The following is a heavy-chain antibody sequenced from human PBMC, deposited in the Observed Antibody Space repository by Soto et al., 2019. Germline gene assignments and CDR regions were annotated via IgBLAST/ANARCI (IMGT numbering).Heavy chain of an antibody. CDR2: IIPIFGTT. CDR3: AREGSGTYPFDY. CDR1: GDTFTRYG. V-gene: IGHV1-69*01. Sequence: QVQLVQSGTEVKKPGSSVKVSCKASGDTFTRYGISWVLQAPGQGLEWMGGIIPIFGTTNYAQKFQGRVTITADESTSTAYMELSSLRSEDTAVYYCAREGSGTYPFDYCGQGTLVTVSS. J-gene: IGHJ4*02. D-gene: IGHD1-26*01.